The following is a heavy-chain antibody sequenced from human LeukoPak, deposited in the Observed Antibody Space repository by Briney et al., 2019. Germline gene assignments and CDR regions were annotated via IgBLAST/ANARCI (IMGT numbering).Heavy chain of an antibody. J-gene: IGHJ4*02. CDR2: INHSGST. D-gene: IGHD4-17*01. V-gene: IGHV4-34*01. CDR3: ARTLYGDYMQIDY. CDR1: GGSFSGYY. Sequence: SETLSLTCAVYGGSFSGYYWSWIRQPPGKGLEWIGEINHSGSTNYNPSLKSRFTISVDTSKNQFSLKLSSVTAADTAVYYCARTLYGDYMQIDYWGQGTLVTVSS.